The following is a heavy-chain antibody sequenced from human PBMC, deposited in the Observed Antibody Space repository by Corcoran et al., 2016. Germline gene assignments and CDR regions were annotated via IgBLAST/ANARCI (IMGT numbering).Heavy chain of an antibody. Sequence: QVQLVQSGAEVKKPGSSVKVSCKASGGTFSSYAISWVRQAPGQGREWMGGIIPIFGTANYAQKFQGRVTITADESTSTAYMELSSLRSEDTAVYYCARATVATMDYCYYGMDVWGQGTTVTVS. J-gene: IGHJ6*02. D-gene: IGHD5-12*01. V-gene: IGHV1-69*01. CDR1: GGTFSSYA. CDR2: IIPIFGTA. CDR3: ARATVATMDYCYYGMDV.